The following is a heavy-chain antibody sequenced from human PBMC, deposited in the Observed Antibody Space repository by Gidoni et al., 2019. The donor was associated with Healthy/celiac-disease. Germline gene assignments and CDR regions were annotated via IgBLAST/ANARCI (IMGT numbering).Heavy chain of an antibody. Sequence: QVQLVESGGGVVQPGRSLRLSCAASGFTFSSCAMHWVRQAPGKGLEWVAVISYDGSNKYYADSVKGRFTISRDNSKNTLYLQMNSLRAEDTAVYYCARDLPCSSTSCHEAGGMDVWGQGTTVTVSS. V-gene: IGHV3-30-3*01. CDR3: ARDLPCSSTSCHEAGGMDV. CDR2: ISYDGSNK. J-gene: IGHJ6*02. D-gene: IGHD2-2*01. CDR1: GFTFSSCA.